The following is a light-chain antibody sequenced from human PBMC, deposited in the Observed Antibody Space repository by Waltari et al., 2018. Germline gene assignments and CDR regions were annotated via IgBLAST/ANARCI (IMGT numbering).Light chain of an antibody. V-gene: IGKV1-9*01. CDR1: QGISGY. CDR2: AAS. CDR3: QQFNAYPLT. Sequence: DIQLTRSPSFLSASVGDRVTITCRASQGISGYLAWSQQRPGKGPKLLIYAASTLQSGVPSRFSGSGSGADFTLTISSLQPEDFATYFCQQFNAYPLTFGGGTKVEI. J-gene: IGKJ4*01.